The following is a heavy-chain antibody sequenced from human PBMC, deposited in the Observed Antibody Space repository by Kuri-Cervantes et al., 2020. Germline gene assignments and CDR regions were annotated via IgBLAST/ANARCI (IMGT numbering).Heavy chain of an antibody. CDR1: SGSISSSSYY. CDR3: ARRRITMIVVVITSGFDY. V-gene: IGHV4-39*07. CDR2: IDYSGST. Sequence: GSLRLSCTVSSGSISSSSYYWGWIRQPPGKGLEWIGTIDYSGSTYYNPSLKSRVTISVDTSGNQFSLKLSSVTAADTAVYYCARRRITMIVVVITSGFDYWGQGTLVTVSS. J-gene: IGHJ4*02. D-gene: IGHD3-22*01.